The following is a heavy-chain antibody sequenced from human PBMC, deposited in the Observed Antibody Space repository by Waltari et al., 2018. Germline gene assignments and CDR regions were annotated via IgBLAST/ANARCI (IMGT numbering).Heavy chain of an antibody. CDR1: EFTFSTKW. J-gene: IGHJ4*02. D-gene: IGHD6-19*01. CDR2: IKEDGSEQ. V-gene: IGHV3-7*01. Sequence: EVQLVESGGGLVQPGGSLRLSCAASEFTFSTKWMSWVRQAPGKGLEWVASIKEDGSEQSYVDSVKGRFTISRDNAKNSLYLQMNSLGAEDTALYYCATYKKWLAFDYWGQGTLVTVSS. CDR3: ATYKKWLAFDY.